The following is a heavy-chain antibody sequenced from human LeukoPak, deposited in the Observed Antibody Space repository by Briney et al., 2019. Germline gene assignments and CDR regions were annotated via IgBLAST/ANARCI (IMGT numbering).Heavy chain of an antibody. J-gene: IGHJ4*02. V-gene: IGHV3-23*01. Sequence: GGSPRLSCAASGFTFSSYAMSWVRQAPGKGLEWVSAISGSGGSTYYADSVKGRFTISRDNSKNTLYLQMNSLRAEDTAVYYCAKGLSVAWRWLQLFDYWGQGTLVTVSS. CDR2: ISGSGGST. D-gene: IGHD5-24*01. CDR1: GFTFSSYA. CDR3: AKGLSVAWRWLQLFDY.